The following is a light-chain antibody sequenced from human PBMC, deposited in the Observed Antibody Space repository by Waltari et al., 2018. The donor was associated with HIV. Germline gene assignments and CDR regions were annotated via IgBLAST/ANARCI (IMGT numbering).Light chain of an antibody. CDR2: EVS. J-gene: IGLJ1*01. Sequence: QSALTQPASVSGSPGQSITLSCTGTSSDVGGHNYVPWYQQHPGKAPKRLIYEVSNRPSGFSNRFSGSKSGNTASMTISGLQAEDEADYYCNSYRSSTTPCVFGTGTKVTVL. V-gene: IGLV2-14*01. CDR1: SSDVGGHNY. CDR3: NSYRSSTTPCV.